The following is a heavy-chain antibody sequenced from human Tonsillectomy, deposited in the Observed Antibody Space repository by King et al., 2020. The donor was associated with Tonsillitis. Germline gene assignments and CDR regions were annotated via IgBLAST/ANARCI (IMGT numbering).Heavy chain of an antibody. CDR1: GFTFDNYA. CDR2: ISWNSGSI. D-gene: IGHD3-10*01. CDR3: AGGSRNYYFSFHI. J-gene: IGHJ3*02. V-gene: IGHV3-9*01. Sequence: VQLVESGGGLIQPGRSLRISCAASGFTFDNYAVHWVRQAPGKGLEWVSGISWNSGSIGYADSVKGRFTISRDNAKKSLYMEMNSLRAEDTALYYCAGGSRNYYFSFHIWGQGTMVTVSS.